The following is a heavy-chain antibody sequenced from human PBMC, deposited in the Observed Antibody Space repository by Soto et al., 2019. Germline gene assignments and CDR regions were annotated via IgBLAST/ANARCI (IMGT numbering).Heavy chain of an antibody. J-gene: IGHJ4*02. V-gene: IGHV3-72*01. CDR1: GFTFNDYY. D-gene: IGHD2-21*02. CDR2: SRNKVNSYTT. Sequence: HPGGSLRLSCAASGFTFNDYYMDWVRQAPGKGLEWVARSRNKVNSYTTEYAASVKGRFTILRDDSKNSLYLQMNSLKIEDSAVYYCARILGDPPTAMGYWGLGSLVTVSS. CDR3: ARILGDPPTAMGY.